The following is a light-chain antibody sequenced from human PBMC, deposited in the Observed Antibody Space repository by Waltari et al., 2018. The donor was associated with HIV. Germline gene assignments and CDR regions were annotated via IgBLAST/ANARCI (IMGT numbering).Light chain of an antibody. V-gene: IGKV3-15*01. CDR2: GAS. J-gene: IGKJ3*01. CDR1: QSVSLN. Sequence: EIMMTQSPVTLSVSPGETATLSCRASQSVSLNLAWCQQQPGQAPRLLIHGASVRATGVPARFSASGSGTEFTLTISGLQSEDFATYYCQHYNNWPQVMTFGPGTKVDL. CDR3: QHYNNWPQVMT.